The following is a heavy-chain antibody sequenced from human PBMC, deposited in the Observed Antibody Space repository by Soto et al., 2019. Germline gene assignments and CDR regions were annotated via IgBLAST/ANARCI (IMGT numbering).Heavy chain of an antibody. Sequence: GVSLRLACSSSAFPCSNFGIHWVRQAPGKGLEWVAFISYDATNKYYADSVKGRFTISRDNSKNTLYLQMNSLRAEDTAVYYCAKRWYSSSWYFDYWGQGTLVTAPQ. J-gene: IGHJ4*02. CDR3: AKRWYSSSWYFDY. V-gene: IGHV3-30*18. CDR1: AFPCSNFG. CDR2: ISYDATNK. D-gene: IGHD6-13*01.